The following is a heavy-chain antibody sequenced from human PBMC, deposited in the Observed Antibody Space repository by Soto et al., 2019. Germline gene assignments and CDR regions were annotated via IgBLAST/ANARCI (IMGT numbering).Heavy chain of an antibody. D-gene: IGHD6-13*01. CDR2: INYSRST. CDR3: AIFRGIAAAGQRGNRFDP. CDR1: GGSVSSGSYY. Sequence: QVQLQESGPGLVKPSETLSLTCTVSGGSVSSGSYYWSWIRQPPGKGLEWIGYINYSRSTNYNPSLNGRVTLSVDPSTNLFSLKLSSVTAVDTAVYYGAIFRGIAAAGQRGNRFDPWGQGMLVTVSS. J-gene: IGHJ5*02. V-gene: IGHV4-61*03.